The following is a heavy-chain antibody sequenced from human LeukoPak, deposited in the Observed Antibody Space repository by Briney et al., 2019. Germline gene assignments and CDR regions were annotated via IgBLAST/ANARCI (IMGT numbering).Heavy chain of an antibody. CDR2: IYSGGNT. Sequence: PGGSLRLSCAGSGFTVINSYMTWVRQAPEKGLEWVSVIYSGGNTYYADSVRGRFTISRDNSKNTVYLQMNSLRAEDTAVYYCAREGYSRSFRFIDSWGQGTLVTVSS. J-gene: IGHJ4*02. CDR3: AREGYSRSFRFIDS. V-gene: IGHV3-66*01. D-gene: IGHD1-26*01. CDR1: GFTVINSY.